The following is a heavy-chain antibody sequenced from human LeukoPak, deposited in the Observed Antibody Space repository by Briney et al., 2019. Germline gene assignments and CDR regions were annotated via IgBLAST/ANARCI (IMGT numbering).Heavy chain of an antibody. CDR1: GFTFSSYA. J-gene: IGHJ4*02. Sequence: GRSLRLSCAASGFTFSSYAMHWVRQAPGKGLEWVAVISYDGSNKYYADSVKGRFTISRDNSKNTLYLQMNSLRAEDTAVHFCARDWYLDYWGQGTLVTVSS. CDR3: ARDWYLDY. D-gene: IGHD1-14*01. V-gene: IGHV3-30-3*01. CDR2: ISYDGSNK.